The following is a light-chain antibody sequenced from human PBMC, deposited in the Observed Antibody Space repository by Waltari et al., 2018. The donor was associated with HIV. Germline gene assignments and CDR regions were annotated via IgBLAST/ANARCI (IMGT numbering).Light chain of an antibody. J-gene: IGKJ4*01. CDR1: LSLLRNNGYMY. CDR2: LGS. V-gene: IGKV2-28*01. CDR3: MQALEAPLT. Sequence: DVVMTLSPVSLPVTPGEPASISCRSSLSLLRNNGYMYVDWYLQKPGHSPQLLFYLGSNRSSGVPDRFSRSGADTDFTLQITRVEAEDVGVYYCMQALEAPLTLGGGTRVDI.